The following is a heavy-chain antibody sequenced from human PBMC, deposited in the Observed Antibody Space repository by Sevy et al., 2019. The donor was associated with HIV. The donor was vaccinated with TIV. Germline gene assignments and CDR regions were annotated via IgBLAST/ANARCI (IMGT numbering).Heavy chain of an antibody. V-gene: IGHV1-18*01. CDR1: GYSFTSYG. CDR3: AREWGHLPEAEYYFDY. Sequence: ASVKVSCKTSGYSFTSYGISWVRQAPGQGLEWIGWISAYNGNTNHIQKFQGRVTMTTDTSTSTAYMDLKSLTSDDTAVYYCAREWGHLPEAEYYFDYWGQGTLVTVSS. CDR2: ISAYNGNT. D-gene: IGHD3-16*01. J-gene: IGHJ4*02.